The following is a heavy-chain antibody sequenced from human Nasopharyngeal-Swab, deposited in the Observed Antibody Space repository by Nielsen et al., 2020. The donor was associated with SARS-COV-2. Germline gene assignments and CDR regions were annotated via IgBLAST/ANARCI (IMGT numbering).Heavy chain of an antibody. CDR2: ISGSGDRA. CDR1: GFTFATYA. Sequence: GGSLRLSCAASGFTFATYALTWVRQAPGKGLHSVSTISGSGDRAYYADSVKGRFTISRDNSKNTLYLQMNSLRVEDTALYYCAKAPYLRGLDVWGQGTTVTVSS. J-gene: IGHJ6*02. CDR3: AKAPYLRGLDV. V-gene: IGHV3-23*01. D-gene: IGHD2-21*01.